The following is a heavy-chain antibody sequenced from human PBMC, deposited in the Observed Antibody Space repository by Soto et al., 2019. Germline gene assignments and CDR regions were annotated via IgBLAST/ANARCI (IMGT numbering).Heavy chain of an antibody. D-gene: IGHD6-6*01. Sequence: GGSLRLSCAASGFTFSSYGMHWVRQAPGKGLEWVAVIWYDGSNKYYADSVKGRFTISRDNSKNTLYLQMNSLRAEDTAVYYCARGIEYSSSSGDFDYWGQGTLVTVSS. CDR3: ARGIEYSSSSGDFDY. J-gene: IGHJ4*02. CDR2: IWYDGSNK. CDR1: GFTFSSYG. V-gene: IGHV3-33*01.